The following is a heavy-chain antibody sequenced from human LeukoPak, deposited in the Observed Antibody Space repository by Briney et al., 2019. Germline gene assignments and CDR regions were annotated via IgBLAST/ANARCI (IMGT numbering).Heavy chain of an antibody. Sequence: PSETLSLTCTVSGGSISSYYWSWIRQPPGKGLEWIGYIYYSGSTNYNPSLKSRVTISVDTSKNQFSLKLSSVTAADTAVYYCARGYYYDSSGYYYGPRHPGVMDVWGKGTTVTVSS. D-gene: IGHD3-22*01. J-gene: IGHJ6*04. CDR3: ARGYYYDSSGYYYGPRHPGVMDV. V-gene: IGHV4-59*01. CDR2: IYYSGST. CDR1: GGSISSYY.